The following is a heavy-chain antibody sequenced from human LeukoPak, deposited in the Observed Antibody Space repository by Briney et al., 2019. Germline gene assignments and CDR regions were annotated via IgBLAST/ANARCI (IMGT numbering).Heavy chain of an antibody. Sequence: GGSLRLSCAASGFTFSSYEMNWVRQAPGKGLEWVSYISTSGSTIYYADSVKGRFTVSRDNAKNSLYLQMDSLRDEDTAVYYCARDSKGYSGYDLGGGFDYWGQGTLVTVSS. CDR1: GFTFSSYE. CDR2: ISTSGSTI. V-gene: IGHV3-48*03. CDR3: ARDSKGYSGYDLGGGFDY. J-gene: IGHJ4*02. D-gene: IGHD5-12*01.